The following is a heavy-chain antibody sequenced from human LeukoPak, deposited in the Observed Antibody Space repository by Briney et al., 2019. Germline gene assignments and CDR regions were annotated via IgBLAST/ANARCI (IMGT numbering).Heavy chain of an antibody. CDR3: ARDYLFYEVAATRHDAFDI. V-gene: IGHV3-7*01. CDR2: IKEDGSAK. D-gene: IGHD2-15*01. Sequence: GGSLRLSCAASGFTFSGYWMSWVRQAPGKGLEWVASIKEDGSAKYSVDSVKGRFTISRDNAKNSLYLQMNSLRAEDTAVYYCARDYLFYEVAATRHDAFDIWGQGTMVTVSS. J-gene: IGHJ3*02. CDR1: GFTFSGYW.